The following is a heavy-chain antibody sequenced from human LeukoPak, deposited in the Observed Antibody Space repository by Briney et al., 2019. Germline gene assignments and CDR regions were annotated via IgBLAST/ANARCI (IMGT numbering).Heavy chain of an antibody. J-gene: IGHJ4*02. CDR3: APGIFDWLTREDYYFDY. D-gene: IGHD3-9*01. Sequence: SETLSLTCTVSGYSISSGYYWGWIRQPPGKGLEWIGSIYHSGSTYYNSSLKSRVTISLDTSKNQFSLKLSSVTAADTAVYYCAPGIFDWLTREDYYFDYWGQGTLVTVSS. CDR2: IYHSGST. V-gene: IGHV4-38-2*02. CDR1: GYSISSGYY.